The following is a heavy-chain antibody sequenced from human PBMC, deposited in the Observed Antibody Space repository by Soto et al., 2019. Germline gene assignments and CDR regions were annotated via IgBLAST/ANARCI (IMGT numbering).Heavy chain of an antibody. J-gene: IGHJ6*02. D-gene: IGHD5-18*01. CDR3: ARIIGYGYHYYGMDV. CDR2: ISSSGSYT. CDR1: GFTFSSYS. V-gene: IGHV3-21*01. Sequence: EVQLVESGGGLVKPGGSLRLSCAASGFTFSSYSMNWVRQAPGKGLEWVSSISSSGSYTYYADSVKGRFTISRDNAXXSMYLQMNSLRAEDTAVYYCARIIGYGYHYYGMDVWGQGTTVTVSS.